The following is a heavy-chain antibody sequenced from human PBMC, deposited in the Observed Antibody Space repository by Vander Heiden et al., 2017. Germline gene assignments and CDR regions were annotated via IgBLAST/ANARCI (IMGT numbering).Heavy chain of an antibody. CDR3: ARGGGYSYGYFDY. CDR2: IWYDGSNK. CDR1: GFTFSGYG. J-gene: IGHJ4*02. D-gene: IGHD5-18*01. V-gene: IGHV3-33*01. Sequence: QVQLVVSGGGVLQPGRSLRLSCAASGFTFSGYGMHWVRQAPGKGLGWVAVIWYDGSNKYYADSVKGRFTISRDNSKNTLYLQMNSLGAEDTAVYYCARGGGYSYGYFDYWGQRTLVTVSS.